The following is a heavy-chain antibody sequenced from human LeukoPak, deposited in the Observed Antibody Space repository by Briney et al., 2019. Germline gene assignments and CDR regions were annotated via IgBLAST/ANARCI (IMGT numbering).Heavy chain of an antibody. J-gene: IGHJ4*02. CDR3: ARGVARSSKFHFSYYFDY. CDR2: IYHSGST. Sequence: GSLRLSCAASGFTFSSYDMSWIRQPPGKGLEWIGSIYHSGSTYYNPSLKSRVTISVDTSKNQFSLKLSSVTAADTAVYYCARGVARSSKFHFSYYFDYWGQGTLVTVSS. D-gene: IGHD6-6*01. CDR1: GFTFSSYD. V-gene: IGHV4-38-2*01.